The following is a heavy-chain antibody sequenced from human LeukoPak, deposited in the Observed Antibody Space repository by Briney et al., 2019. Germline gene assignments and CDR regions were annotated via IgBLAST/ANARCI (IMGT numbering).Heavy chain of an antibody. D-gene: IGHD2-15*01. V-gene: IGHV3-30*03. CDR1: GFTFSNYW. CDR3: ARAGYCSGGSCYPVLDYYGMDV. CDR2: ISYDGSNK. J-gene: IGHJ6*02. Sequence: GGSLRLSCAASGFTFSNYWMHWVRQAPGKGLEWVAVISYDGSNKYYADSVKGRFTISRDNSKNTLYLQMNSLRAEDTAVYYCARAGYCSGGSCYPVLDYYGMDVWGQGTTVTVSS.